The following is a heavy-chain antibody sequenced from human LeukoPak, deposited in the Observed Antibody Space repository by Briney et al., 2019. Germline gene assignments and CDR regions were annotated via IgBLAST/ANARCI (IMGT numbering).Heavy chain of an antibody. Sequence: PSETLSLTCTVSGGSISSYYWSWIRQPPGKGLEWIGYIYYSGSTNYNPSLKRRVTISVATSKNPFSLKLSSVTAADTAVYYCARDYYGLNEIRYWYFDLWGRGTLVTVSS. J-gene: IGHJ2*01. CDR2: IYYSGST. V-gene: IGHV4-59*01. D-gene: IGHD3-22*01. CDR1: GGSISSYY. CDR3: ARDYYGLNEIRYWYFDL.